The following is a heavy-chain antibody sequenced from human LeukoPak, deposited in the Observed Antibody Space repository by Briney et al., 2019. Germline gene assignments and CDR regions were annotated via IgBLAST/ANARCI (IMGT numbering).Heavy chain of an antibody. CDR3: AGETLAPSGVKYFHH. CDR2: IIPTFGAT. V-gene: IGHV1-69*05. CDR1: GGTLSRYG. Sequence: GASVKVSCKASGGTLSRYGINWVRQAPGQGLEWMGRIIPTFGATNYAQNFQGRVTITTDESTTTAYMEVTSLTSEDTAVYYCAGETLAPSGVKYFHHWGQGTLVTV. J-gene: IGHJ1*01. D-gene: IGHD3-16*02.